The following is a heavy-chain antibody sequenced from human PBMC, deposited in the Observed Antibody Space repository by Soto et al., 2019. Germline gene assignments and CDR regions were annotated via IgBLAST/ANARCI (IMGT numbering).Heavy chain of an antibody. J-gene: IGHJ4*02. CDR3: ARAFSDPFGVLIVYYFDY. CDR2: ISSSSSYI. CDR1: GFTFSSYS. D-gene: IGHD3-3*01. V-gene: IGHV3-21*01. Sequence: GGSLRLSCAASGFTFSSYSMNWVRQAPGKGLEWVSSISSSSSYIYYADSVKGRFTISRDNAKNSLYLQMNSLRAEDTAVYYCARAFSDPFGVLIVYYFDYWGQGTLVTVSS.